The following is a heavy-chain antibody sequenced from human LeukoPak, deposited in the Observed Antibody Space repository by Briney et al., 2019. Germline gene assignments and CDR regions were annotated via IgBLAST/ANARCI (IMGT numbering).Heavy chain of an antibody. CDR1: GYTVTSYG. CDR3: ARVTSGYQLPLYYFDY. J-gene: IGHJ4*02. D-gene: IGHD2-2*01. V-gene: IGHV1-18*01. Sequence: GASVKVSCKASGYTVTSYGISWVRQAPGQGLEWRGWISAYNGNTNYAQKLQGRVTMTTDTSTSTAYMELRSLRSDDTAVYYCARVTSGYQLPLYYFDYWGQGTLVTVSS. CDR2: ISAYNGNT.